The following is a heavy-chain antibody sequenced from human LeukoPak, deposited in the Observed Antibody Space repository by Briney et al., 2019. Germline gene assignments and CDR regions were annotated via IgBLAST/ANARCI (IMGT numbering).Heavy chain of an antibody. D-gene: IGHD4-17*01. CDR3: ARGYYGDYHAFDI. Sequence: SETLSLTCTVSGGSISSYYWSWIRQPPGKGLEWIGYIYYSGSTNYNPSLKSRVTISVDTSKNRFSLKLSSVTAADTAVYYCARGYYGDYHAFDIWGQGTMVTVSS. CDR2: IYYSGST. CDR1: GGSISSYY. J-gene: IGHJ3*02. V-gene: IGHV4-59*01.